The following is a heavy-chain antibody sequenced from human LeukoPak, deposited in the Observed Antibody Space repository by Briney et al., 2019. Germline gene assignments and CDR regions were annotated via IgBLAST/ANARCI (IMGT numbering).Heavy chain of an antibody. CDR3: AKVLYYYDSSGYYEHY. CDR2: ISGSGGST. J-gene: IGHJ4*02. CDR1: GFPFSSYA. D-gene: IGHD3-22*01. V-gene: IGHV3-23*01. Sequence: GGALGISFAASGFPFSSYAMRWGRPGPGEGGEWGSAISGSGGSTYYADSVKGRFTISRDNSKNTLYLQMNSLRAEDTAVYYCAKVLYYYDSSGYYEHYWGQGTLVTVSS.